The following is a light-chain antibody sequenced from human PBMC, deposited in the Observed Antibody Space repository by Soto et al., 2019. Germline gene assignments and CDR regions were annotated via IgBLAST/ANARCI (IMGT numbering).Light chain of an antibody. V-gene: IGLV2-14*03. J-gene: IGLJ1*01. CDR3: SSYTTSNTRQIV. CDR1: SSDVGGYNY. CDR2: DVT. Sequence: SVLTQPASVSGSPGQSITISCTGTSSDVGGYNYVSWYQHHPGKAHKLIIYDVTNRPSGVSNPFSGSKSGNTASLTISGLQPEDEADYYCSSYTTSNTRQIVFGTGTKVTVL.